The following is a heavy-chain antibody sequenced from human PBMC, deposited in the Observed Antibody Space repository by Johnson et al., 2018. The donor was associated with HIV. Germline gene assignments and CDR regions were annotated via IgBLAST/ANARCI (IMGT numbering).Heavy chain of an antibody. D-gene: IGHD6-6*01. J-gene: IGHJ3*02. Sequence: QVQLVESGGGVVQPGRSLTLSCAASGFTFNKFAMHWVRQAPGKGLEWLAFISFDGSNKYFGDSVEGRLDISRENSKNSHYLHMNSLRPEDTAIYYCVREGYSSSSDAFDIWGQGTMVTVSS. V-gene: IGHV3-30*09. CDR1: GFTFNKFA. CDR3: VREGYSSSSDAFDI. CDR2: ISFDGSNK.